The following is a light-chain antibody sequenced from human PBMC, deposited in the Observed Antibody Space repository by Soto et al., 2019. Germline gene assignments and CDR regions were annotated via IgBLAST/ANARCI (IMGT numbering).Light chain of an antibody. J-gene: IGKJ5*01. Sequence: EIVLTQSPGTLSLSPGERATLSCRASQSVSSSYLAWYQQKPGQAPRLLIHGASTRATGIPARFSGSGSGTEFTLTVSSLQSEDFAVYYCQQYNDWPITFGQGTRLEIK. CDR3: QQYNDWPIT. CDR1: QSVSSSY. CDR2: GAS. V-gene: IGKV3-15*01.